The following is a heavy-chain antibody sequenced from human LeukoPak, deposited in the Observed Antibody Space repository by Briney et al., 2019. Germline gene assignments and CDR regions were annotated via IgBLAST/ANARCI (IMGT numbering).Heavy chain of an antibody. D-gene: IGHD6-6*01. Sequence: ASVTVSCKASGYTFTGYYMHWVRQAPGQGLEWMGRINPNSGGTNYAQKFQGRVTMTRDTSISTAYMELSRLRSDDTAVYYCARDHGYSSSSDGMPYNYWGQGTLVTVSS. CDR3: ARDHGYSSSSDGMPYNY. CDR2: INPNSGGT. J-gene: IGHJ4*02. V-gene: IGHV1-2*06. CDR1: GYTFTGYY.